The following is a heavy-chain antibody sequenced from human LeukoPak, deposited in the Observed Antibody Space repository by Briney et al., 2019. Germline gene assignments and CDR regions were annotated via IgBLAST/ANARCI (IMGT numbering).Heavy chain of an antibody. CDR1: GYSISSGYY. J-gene: IGHJ4*02. CDR3: ARDIQYSSSHYFDY. D-gene: IGHD6-6*01. V-gene: IGHV4-38-2*02. CDR2: IYHSGST. Sequence: TSETLSLTCTVSGYSISSGYYWGWIRQPPGKGLEWIGSIYHSGSTYYNPSLKSRVTISVDTSKNQFSLKLSSVTAADTAVYYCARDIQYSSSHYFDYWGQGTLVTVSS.